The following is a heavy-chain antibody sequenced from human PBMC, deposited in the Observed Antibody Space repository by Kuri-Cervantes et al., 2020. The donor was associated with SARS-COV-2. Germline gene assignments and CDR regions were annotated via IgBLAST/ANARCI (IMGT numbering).Heavy chain of an antibody. CDR2: FDPEDGET. D-gene: IGHD2-2*01. CDR1: GYTFTSYG. CDR3: ATKWAVVVPAASPFDY. J-gene: IGHJ4*02. Sequence: VKVSCKASGYTFTSYGISWVRQAPGKGLEWMGGFDPEDGETIYAQKFQGRVTMTEDTSTDTAYMELSSLRSEDTAVYYCATKWAVVVPAASPFDYWGQGTLVTVSS. V-gene: IGHV1-24*01.